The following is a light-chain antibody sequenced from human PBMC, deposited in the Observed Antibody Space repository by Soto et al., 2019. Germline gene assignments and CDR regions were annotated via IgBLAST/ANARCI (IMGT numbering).Light chain of an antibody. CDR2: EGS. J-gene: IGLJ2*01. Sequence: QSALTQPASVSGSPGQSITISCTGTSSDVGSYNLVSWYQQHPGKAPKLMIYEGSKRPSGVSNRFSGSKSGNTASLTISGLQAEDEADYHCCSYAGSSTYVVFGGGTQLTV. CDR1: SSDVGSYNL. CDR3: CSYAGSSTYVV. V-gene: IGLV2-23*01.